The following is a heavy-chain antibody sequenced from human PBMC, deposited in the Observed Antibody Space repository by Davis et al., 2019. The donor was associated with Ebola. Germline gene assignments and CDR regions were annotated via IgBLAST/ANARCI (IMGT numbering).Heavy chain of an antibody. Sequence: GESLKISCAASGFSFKSYGMHWVRQAPGKGLEWLAVIWYDGSREFFADSMKGRFTISRDNSRNTLFLQMNSLRVEDTAVYYCARDPAIGEPLSTFDVWGQGTTVTVAS. CDR1: GFSFKSYG. CDR2: IWYDGSRE. J-gene: IGHJ3*01. CDR3: ARDPAIGEPLSTFDV. V-gene: IGHV3-33*01. D-gene: IGHD1-14*01.